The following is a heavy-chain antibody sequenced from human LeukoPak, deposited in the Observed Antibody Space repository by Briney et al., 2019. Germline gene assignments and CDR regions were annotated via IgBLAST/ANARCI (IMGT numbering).Heavy chain of an antibody. CDR1: GGTFSSYT. J-gene: IGHJ6*03. D-gene: IGHD2-15*01. Sequence: GASVKVSCKASGGTFSSYTISWVRQAPGQGLEWMGRIIPILGIANYAQKFQGRVTITADKSTSTAYMELSSLRSEDTAVCYCASGGNPYSYYYYYYMDVWGKGTTVTVSS. CDR3: ASGGNPYSYYYYYYMDV. V-gene: IGHV1-69*02. CDR2: IIPILGIA.